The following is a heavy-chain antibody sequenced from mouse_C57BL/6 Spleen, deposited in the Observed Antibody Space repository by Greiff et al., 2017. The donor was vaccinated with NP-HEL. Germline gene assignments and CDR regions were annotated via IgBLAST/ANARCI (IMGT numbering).Heavy chain of an antibody. V-gene: IGHV5-4*01. J-gene: IGHJ3*01. Sequence: EVQVVESGGGLVKPGGSLKLSCAASGFTFSSYAMSWVRQTPEKRLEWVATISDGGSYTYYPDNVKGRFTISRDNAKNNLYLQMSHLKSEDTAMYYCARDGSYDYAPFAYWGQGTLVTVSA. D-gene: IGHD2-4*01. CDR3: ARDGSYDYAPFAY. CDR1: GFTFSSYA. CDR2: ISDGGSYT.